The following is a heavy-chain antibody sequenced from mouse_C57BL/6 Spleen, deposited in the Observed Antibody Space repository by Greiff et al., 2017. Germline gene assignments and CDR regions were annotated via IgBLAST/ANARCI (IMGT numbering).Heavy chain of an antibody. D-gene: IGHD2-2*01. Sequence: QVQLQQPGAELVMPGASVKLSCKASGYTFTSYWMHWVKQRPGQGLEWIGELDPSDSYTNYNQKFKGKSTLTVDKSSSTAYMQLSSLTSEDSAVYYCASMVTTGDFDYWGQGTTLTVSS. CDR1: GYTFTSYW. CDR3: ASMVTTGDFDY. J-gene: IGHJ2*01. V-gene: IGHV1-69*01. CDR2: LDPSDSYT.